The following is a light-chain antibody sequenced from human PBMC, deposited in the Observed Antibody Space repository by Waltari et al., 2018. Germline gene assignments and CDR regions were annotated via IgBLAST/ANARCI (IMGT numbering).Light chain of an antibody. V-gene: IGLV2-11*01. J-gene: IGLJ3*02. CDR2: DIN. CDR1: RSDVGGYNY. CDR3: CSYVGPNTFWV. Sequence: QSALTQPRSVSGSPGQSVTISCTGTRSDVGGYNYVPWYQQDPGKAPKLMIYDINKRPSGVPDRFSGSKSGNTASLTISGVQAEDEADYYCCSYVGPNTFWVFGGGTKLTVL.